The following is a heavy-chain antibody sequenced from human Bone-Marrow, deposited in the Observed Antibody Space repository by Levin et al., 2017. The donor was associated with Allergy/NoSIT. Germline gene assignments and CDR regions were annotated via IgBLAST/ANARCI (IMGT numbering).Heavy chain of an antibody. CDR2: IYYSGST. V-gene: IGHV4-61*01. CDR1: GGSVSSGSYY. J-gene: IGHJ3*02. Sequence: SETLSLTCTVSGGSVSSGSYYWSWIRQPPGKGLEWIGYIYYSGSTNYNPSLKSRVTISVDTSKNQFSLKLSSVTAADTAVYYCARDTAEGPLVGAFDIWGQGTMVTVSS. D-gene: IGHD1-26*01. CDR3: ARDTAEGPLVGAFDI.